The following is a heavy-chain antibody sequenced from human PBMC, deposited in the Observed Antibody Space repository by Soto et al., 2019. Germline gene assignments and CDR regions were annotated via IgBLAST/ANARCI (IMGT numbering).Heavy chain of an antibody. CDR3: ATFDYSGSVTGWFDP. Sequence: QVQLVQSGAEVKKPGASVKVSCKVSGYTLTELSMHWVRQAPGKGLEWMGSFDPEDGETIYAQQFQGRVIMTEDTSTDTAYMELSSLRSEDTAVYYCATFDYSGSVTGWFDPWGQGTLVTVSS. J-gene: IGHJ5*02. CDR2: FDPEDGET. D-gene: IGHD1-26*01. CDR1: GYTLTELS. V-gene: IGHV1-24*01.